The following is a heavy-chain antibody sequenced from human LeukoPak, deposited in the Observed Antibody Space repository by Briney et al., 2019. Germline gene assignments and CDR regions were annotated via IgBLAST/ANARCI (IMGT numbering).Heavy chain of an antibody. CDR3: ARAAVAGGVNFGD. Sequence: GVPLRLSCAASGFTVTSIHMSWVRQAPGKGLEWVSVIYSGGSTYYADSVKGRFTISRDNSKNTLYLQMNSLRAEDTAVYYCARAAVAGGVNFGDWGQGTLVTVSS. CDR2: IYSGGST. D-gene: IGHD6-19*01. CDR1: GFTVTSIH. V-gene: IGHV3-53*01. J-gene: IGHJ4*02.